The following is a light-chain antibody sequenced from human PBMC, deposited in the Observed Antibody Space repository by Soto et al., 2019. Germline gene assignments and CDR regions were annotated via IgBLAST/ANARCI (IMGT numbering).Light chain of an antibody. CDR1: NIGIKD. J-gene: IGLJ1*01. Sequence: SSELTQSPSVSVAPGQTASITCGGSNIGIKDVHWYQQKPGRAPLLVVYDNKERPSGVPDRFSGSNAGNTATLTISRVEGGDEADYYCQVWYRSLDLGVFGSGTKVTVL. CDR2: DNK. CDR3: QVWYRSLDLGV. V-gene: IGLV3-21*02.